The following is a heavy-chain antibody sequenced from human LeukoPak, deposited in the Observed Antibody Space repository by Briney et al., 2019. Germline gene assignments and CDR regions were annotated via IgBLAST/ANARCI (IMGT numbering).Heavy chain of an antibody. CDR1: GFTFSSYA. Sequence: NPGGSLRLSCAASGFTFSSYAMSWVRQAPGKGLEWVSSISSSSSYIYYADSVKGRFTISRDNAKNSLYLQMNSLRAEDTAVYYCARDFYDTSGYYYDYWGQGTLVTVSS. D-gene: IGHD3-22*01. CDR3: ARDFYDTSGYYYDY. J-gene: IGHJ4*02. V-gene: IGHV3-21*01. CDR2: ISSSSSYI.